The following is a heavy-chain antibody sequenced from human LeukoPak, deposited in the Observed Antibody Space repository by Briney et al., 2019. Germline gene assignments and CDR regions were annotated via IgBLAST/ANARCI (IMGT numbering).Heavy chain of an antibody. D-gene: IGHD3-22*01. CDR3: ARGGWDYYDSSGYYYWFDP. V-gene: IGHV4-59*01. CDR1: GGSISSYY. Sequence: PSETLSLTCTVSGGSISSYYWSWIRQPPGKGLEWIGYIFYSGSTNYSPSLKSRVTISVDTSKNQFSLKLSSVTAADTAVYYCARGGWDYYDSSGYYYWFDPWGQGTLVTVSS. J-gene: IGHJ5*02. CDR2: IFYSGST.